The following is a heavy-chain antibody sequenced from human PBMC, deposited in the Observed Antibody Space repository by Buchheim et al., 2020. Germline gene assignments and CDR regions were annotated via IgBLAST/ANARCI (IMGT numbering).Heavy chain of an antibody. Sequence: EVQLVESGGGLVQPGGSLRLSCAASGFSFSTSGMNWVRQAPGKGLEWVSYIGSSGTDTDYADSVRGRFTMSRDHAKNSLYLQMSSLRPEDSAVYYCASKLGNNPYNSWGQGT. CDR1: GFSFSTSG. CDR3: ASKLGNNPYNS. D-gene: IGHD6-6*01. J-gene: IGHJ4*02. V-gene: IGHV3-48*03. CDR2: IGSSGTDT.